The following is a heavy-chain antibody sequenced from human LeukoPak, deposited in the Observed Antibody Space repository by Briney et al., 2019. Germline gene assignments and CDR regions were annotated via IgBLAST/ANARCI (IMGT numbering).Heavy chain of an antibody. V-gene: IGHV3-30-3*01. CDR1: GFTFSSYA. J-gene: IGHJ4*02. CDR2: ISYDGSNK. CDR3: ARGYFDWLLSYFDY. D-gene: IGHD3-9*01. Sequence: GGSLRLSCAASGFTFSSYAMHWVRQAPGKGLEWVAVISYDGSNKYYADSVKGRFTISRDNSKNTLYLQMNGLRAEDTAVYYCARGYFDWLLSYFDYWGQGTLVTVSS.